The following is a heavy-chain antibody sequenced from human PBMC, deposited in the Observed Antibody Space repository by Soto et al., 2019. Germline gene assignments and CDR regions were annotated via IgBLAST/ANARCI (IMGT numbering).Heavy chain of an antibody. CDR1: GGTFSSYA. J-gene: IGHJ5*02. CDR2: IIPIFGTA. V-gene: IGHV1-69*01. Sequence: QVQLVQSGAEVKKPGSSVKVSCKASGGTFSSYAISWVRQAPGQGLEWMGGIIPIFGTANYAQKFQGGVTITADESTRTAYMELSSLRSADTAVYYCASGREGGIVVVTSFGPWGQGTLVTVSS. D-gene: IGHD2-21*02. CDR3: ASGREGGIVVVTSFGP.